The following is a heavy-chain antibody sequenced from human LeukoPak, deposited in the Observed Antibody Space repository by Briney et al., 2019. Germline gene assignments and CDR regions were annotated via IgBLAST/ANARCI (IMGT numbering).Heavy chain of an antibody. V-gene: IGHV1-18*01. Sequence: ASVTVSCKASGYTFTSYGISWVRQAPGQGLEWMGWISAYNGNTNYAQKLQGRVTMTTDTSTSTAYMELRSLRSDDTAVYYCARDRVAEWELARAFDIWGQGTMVTVSS. CDR3: ARDRVAEWELARAFDI. J-gene: IGHJ3*02. D-gene: IGHD4-23*01. CDR2: ISAYNGNT. CDR1: GYTFTSYG.